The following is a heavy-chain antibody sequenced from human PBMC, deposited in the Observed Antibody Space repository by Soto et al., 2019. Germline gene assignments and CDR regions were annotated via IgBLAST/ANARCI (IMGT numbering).Heavy chain of an antibody. D-gene: IGHD3-22*01. CDR1: GYTFTSYY. V-gene: IGHV1-46*01. J-gene: IGHJ3*02. Sequence: GASVKVSCKASGYTFTSYYMHWVRQAPGQGPEWMGIINPSGGSTSYAQKFQGRVTMTRDTSTSTVYMELSSLRSEDTAVYYCVRDTYYYDSSGYSGQTLDAFDIWGQGTMVTVSS. CDR3: VRDTYYYDSSGYSGQTLDAFDI. CDR2: INPSGGST.